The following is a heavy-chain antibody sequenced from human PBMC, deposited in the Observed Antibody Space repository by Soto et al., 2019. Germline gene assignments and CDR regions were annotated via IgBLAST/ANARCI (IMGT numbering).Heavy chain of an antibody. J-gene: IGHJ2*01. CDR1: GYTFTSYG. CDR2: ISAYNGNT. D-gene: IGHD3-10*01. V-gene: IGHV1-18*01. Sequence: GASVKVSCKASGYTFTSYGISWVRQAPGQGLEWMGWISAYNGNTNYAQKLQGRVTMTTDTSTSTAYMELRSLSSVTAADTAVYYCARDYPMVYWYFDLWGRGTLVTVSS. CDR3: ARDYPMVYWYFDL.